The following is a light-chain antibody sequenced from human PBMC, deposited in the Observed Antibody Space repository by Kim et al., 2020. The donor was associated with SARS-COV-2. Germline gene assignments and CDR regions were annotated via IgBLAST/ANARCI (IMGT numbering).Light chain of an antibody. V-gene: IGLV3-10*01. CDR2: EDS. CDR1: ALPKKY. Sequence: QGQTARITCSGDALPKKYAYWSQQKSGQAPILVIYEDSKRPSGIPERFSGSSSGTMATLTISGAQVEDEADYYCYSTDSSGNRYVFGTGTKVTVL. CDR3: YSTDSSGNRYV. J-gene: IGLJ1*01.